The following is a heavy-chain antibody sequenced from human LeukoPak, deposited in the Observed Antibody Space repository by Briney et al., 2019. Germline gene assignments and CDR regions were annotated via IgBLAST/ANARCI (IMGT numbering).Heavy chain of an antibody. CDR1: GFTFSSYW. J-gene: IGHJ3*02. CDR2: INTDGSST. V-gene: IGHV3-74*01. Sequence: GGSLRLSCAASGFTFSSYWMHWVRQAPGKGLVWVSRINTDGSSTCYADSVKGRFTISRDNAKNTLYLQMNSLRAEDTAVYYCARVGYYDSSDYYHEDGFDIWGQGTMVTVSS. CDR3: ARVGYYDSSDYYHEDGFDI. D-gene: IGHD3-22*01.